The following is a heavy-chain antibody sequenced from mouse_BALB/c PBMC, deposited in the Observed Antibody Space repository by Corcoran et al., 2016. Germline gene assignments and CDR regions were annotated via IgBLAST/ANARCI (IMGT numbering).Heavy chain of an antibody. CDR1: GFNIKAYY. CDR3: ARGNSWFAY. CDR2: IDPENGNT. Sequence: EVQLQQSGAELVRPGALVKLSCKASGFNIKAYYMHWVKQRPEQGLEWIGWIDPENGNTIYDPKFQGKASITADTSSNTAYLQLSSLTSEDTAVYYCARGNSWFAYWGQGTLVTVSA. V-gene: IGHV14-1*02. D-gene: IGHD2-1*01. J-gene: IGHJ3*01.